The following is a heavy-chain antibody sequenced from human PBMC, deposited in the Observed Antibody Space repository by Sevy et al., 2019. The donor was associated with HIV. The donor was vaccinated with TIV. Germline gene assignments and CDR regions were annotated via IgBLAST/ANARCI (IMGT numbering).Heavy chain of an antibody. CDR3: ARDTRDLIYSSGWQIGIDY. J-gene: IGHJ4*02. V-gene: IGHV3-30-3*01. CDR2: ISYDGSNK. Sequence: GGSLRLSCAASGFTFSSYAMDWVRQAPGKGLEWVAVISYDGSNKYYADSVKGRFTISRDNSKNTLYLQMNSLRAEDTAVYYCARDTRDLIYSSGWQIGIDYWGQGTLVTVSS. CDR1: GFTFSSYA. D-gene: IGHD6-19*01.